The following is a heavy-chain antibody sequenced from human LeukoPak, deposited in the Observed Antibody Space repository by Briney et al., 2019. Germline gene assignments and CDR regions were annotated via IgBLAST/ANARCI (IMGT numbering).Heavy chain of an antibody. D-gene: IGHD3-16*01. CDR3: ATGHSNYDYVWGSFGY. V-gene: IGHV1-2*02. J-gene: IGHJ4*02. CDR1: GYTFTGYY. Sequence: GASVKVSCKASGYTFTGYYMHWVRQAPGQGLEWMGWINPNSGGTNYAQKFQGRVTMTEDTSTDTAYVELSSLRSEDTAVYYCATGHSNYDYVWGSFGYWGQGTLVTVSS. CDR2: INPNSGGT.